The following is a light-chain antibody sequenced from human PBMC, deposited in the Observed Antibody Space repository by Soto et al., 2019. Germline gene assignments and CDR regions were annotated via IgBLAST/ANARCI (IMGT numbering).Light chain of an antibody. J-gene: IGKJ4*01. CDR3: QRFNRWPLS. CDR2: DTS. CDR1: QSVSNN. Sequence: EIVMTQSPATLSLSPLEVATLSCMASQSVSNNYLAWYQQKPGQAPRLLIYDTSIRATGIPARFSGSGSGTEFTLTIASLQSEDFGVYYCQRFNRWPLSFGGGTKVDIK. V-gene: IGKV3-15*01.